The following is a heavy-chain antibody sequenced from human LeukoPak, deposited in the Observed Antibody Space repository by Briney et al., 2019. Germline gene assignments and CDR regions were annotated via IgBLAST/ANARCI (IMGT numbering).Heavy chain of an antibody. Sequence: MPSETLSLTCTVSGGSISSYYWSWIRQPAGKGLEWIGRIYTSGSTNYNPSLKSRVTMSVDTSKNQFSLKLSSVTAADTAVYYCARADHLAARRWGAFDIWGQGTMVTVSS. CDR3: ARADHLAARRWGAFDI. J-gene: IGHJ3*02. D-gene: IGHD6-6*01. CDR2: IYTSGST. V-gene: IGHV4-4*07. CDR1: GGSISSYY.